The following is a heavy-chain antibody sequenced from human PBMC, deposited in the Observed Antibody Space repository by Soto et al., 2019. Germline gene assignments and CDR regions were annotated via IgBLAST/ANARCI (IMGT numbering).Heavy chain of an antibody. V-gene: IGHV4-59*01. CDR2: IYYSGST. CDR1: GGSISSYY. Sequence: SETLSLTCTVSGGSISSYYWSWIRQPPGKGLEWIGYIYYSGSTNYNPSLKSRVTISVDTSKNQFSLKLSSVTAADTAVYYCARGYCSSTSCYFDPWGQGTLVTVSS. D-gene: IGHD2-2*01. J-gene: IGHJ5*02. CDR3: ARGYCSSTSCYFDP.